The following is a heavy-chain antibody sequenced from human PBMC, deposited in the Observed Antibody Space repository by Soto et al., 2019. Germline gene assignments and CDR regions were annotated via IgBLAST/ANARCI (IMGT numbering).Heavy chain of an antibody. J-gene: IGHJ1*01. V-gene: IGHV3-30*18. D-gene: IGHD2-15*01. CDR2: VSYDGSDK. CDR3: AKDVESSLHH. Sequence: QVQLVESGGGVVQPGRSLRLSCAASGFTFSSYGMHWVRQAPGKGLEWVAVVSYDGSDKSYADSVKGRFTISRDNSKHKLYLQTNGLRAEDAAVYYCAKDVESSLHHWGQGTLVTVSS. CDR1: GFTFSSYG.